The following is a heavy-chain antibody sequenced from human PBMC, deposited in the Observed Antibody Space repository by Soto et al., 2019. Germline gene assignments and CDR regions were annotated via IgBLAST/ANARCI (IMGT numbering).Heavy chain of an antibody. J-gene: IGHJ4*02. CDR3: ARDPGTYSGSYRY. V-gene: IGHV1-18*04. Sequence: ASVKVSCKASGYTFTTYGISWVRQAPGQGLEWMGWISAYNGNTKYAQKLQGRVTMTTDTSSSTAYMERRSLISDDTAVYYCARDPGTYSGSYRYWGQGTLVTVSS. CDR2: ISAYNGNT. D-gene: IGHD1-26*01. CDR1: GYTFTTYG.